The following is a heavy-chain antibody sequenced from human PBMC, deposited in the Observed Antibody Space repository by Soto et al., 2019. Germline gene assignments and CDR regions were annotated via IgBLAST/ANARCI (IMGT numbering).Heavy chain of an antibody. J-gene: IGHJ4*02. D-gene: IGHD4-17*01. CDR2: ISSSSGYT. Sequence: QVQLVESGGGLVKPGGSLRLSCVASGFTFNDYYMSWIRQAPGKGLEWVSYISSSSGYTNYADSVKGPFTISRDNARNSLYLQMNSLRAEDTAVYYCARGGTTVTDFWGQGTLVTVSS. V-gene: IGHV3-11*06. CDR1: GFTFNDYY. CDR3: ARGGTTVTDF.